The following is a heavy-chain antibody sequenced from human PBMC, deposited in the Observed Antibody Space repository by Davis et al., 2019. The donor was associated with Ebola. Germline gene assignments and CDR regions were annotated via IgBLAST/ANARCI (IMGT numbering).Heavy chain of an antibody. CDR1: GFIFSDSY. J-gene: IGHJ3*02. Sequence: GGSLRLSCAASGFIFSDSYMSWIRQAPGKGLELVSYISNSNTNYADSVKGRLSVSRDNSKNTVYLQMHSLRVEDTAIYYCAKDNYAVTIMVGAFDIWGQGTVVTVSS. CDR3: AKDNYAVTIMVGAFDI. CDR2: ISNSNT. D-gene: IGHD4-17*01. V-gene: IGHV3-11*05.